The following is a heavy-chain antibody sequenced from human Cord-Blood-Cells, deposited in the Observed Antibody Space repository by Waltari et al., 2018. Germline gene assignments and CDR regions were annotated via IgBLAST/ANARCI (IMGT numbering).Heavy chain of an antibody. Sequence: QVQLQESGPGLVKPSQTLSLTCTVSGGSISSGGYYWSWIRQHPGKGLEWIGYIYYSGGTCYNPSLKGRVTISVDTSKNQFSLKLSSVTAADTAVYYCARDQGEGEPYFDYWGQGTLVTVSS. V-gene: IGHV4-31*03. CDR3: ARDQGEGEPYFDY. CDR2: IYYSGGT. J-gene: IGHJ4*02. CDR1: GGSISSGGYY. D-gene: IGHD3-16*01.